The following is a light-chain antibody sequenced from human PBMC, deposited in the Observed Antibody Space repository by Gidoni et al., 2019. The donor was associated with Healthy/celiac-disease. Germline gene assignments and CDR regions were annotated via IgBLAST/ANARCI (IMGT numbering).Light chain of an antibody. J-gene: IGLJ3*02. Sequence: QSALTQPPSVSGSPGQSVTISCTGTSSDVGSYDRVSWYQQPPGTAPKLMIYEVSNRPSGVPDRFSGSKSGNTASLTISGLQAEDEADYYCSSYTSSSTFVFGGGTKLTAL. CDR1: SSDVGSYDR. V-gene: IGLV2-18*02. CDR3: SSYTSSSTFV. CDR2: EVS.